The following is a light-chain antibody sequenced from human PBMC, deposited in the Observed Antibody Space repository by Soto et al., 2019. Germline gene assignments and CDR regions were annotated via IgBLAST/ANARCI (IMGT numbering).Light chain of an antibody. CDR3: TSWTTSTTMI. CDR1: SSDIVAYNF. J-gene: IGLJ2*01. CDR2: DVN. Sequence: QSALTQPASVSGSPGQSITISCTGTSSDIVAYNFVSWYQQHPGKAPKLMLYDVNIRPSGVSKRFSGSKSGNTASLTISGLQAEDEADYYCTSWTTSTTMIFGGGTKVTVL. V-gene: IGLV2-14*03.